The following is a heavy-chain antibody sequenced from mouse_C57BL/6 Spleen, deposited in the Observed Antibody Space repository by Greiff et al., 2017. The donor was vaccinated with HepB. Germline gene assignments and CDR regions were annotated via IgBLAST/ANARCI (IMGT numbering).Heavy chain of an antibody. V-gene: IGHV1-69*01. J-gene: IGHJ3*01. Sequence: QVQLQQPGAELVMPGASVKLSCKASGYTFTSYWMHWVKQRPGQGLEWIGEIDPSDSYTNYNQKFKGNSTLTVDKSSSTAYMQLSSLTSEDSAVYYCARSKGNWFAYWGQGTLVTVSA. CDR3: ARSKGNWFAY. CDR1: GYTFTSYW. CDR2: IDPSDSYT.